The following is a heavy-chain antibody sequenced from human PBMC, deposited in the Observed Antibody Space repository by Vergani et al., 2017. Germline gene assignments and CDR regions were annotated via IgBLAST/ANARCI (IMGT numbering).Heavy chain of an antibody. CDR2: IYYSGST. CDR3: ARDRGLVTPEYFDY. CDR1: GGSISSYY. Sequence: QLQLQESGPGLVKPSETLSLTCTVSGGSISSYYWSWIRQPPGKGLEWIGYIYYSGSTNYNPSLKSRVTISVDTSKNQFSLKLSSVTAADTAVYYCARDRGLVTPEYFDYWGQGTLVTVSS. J-gene: IGHJ4*02. V-gene: IGHV4-59*01. D-gene: IGHD4-23*01.